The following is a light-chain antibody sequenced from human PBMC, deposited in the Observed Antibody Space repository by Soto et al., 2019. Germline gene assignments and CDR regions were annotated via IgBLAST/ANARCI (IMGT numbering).Light chain of an antibody. CDR2: GAS. Sequence: EIVMTQSPATLSVSPGERATLSCRASQSVFSNLAWYQQKPGLAPRLLIYGASTRATGIPARFSGSGSGTEFTLTISSLQSEDFAVYYCQQYNNWPLTFGQGTKVEIK. CDR3: QQYNNWPLT. J-gene: IGKJ1*01. CDR1: QSVFSN. V-gene: IGKV3-15*01.